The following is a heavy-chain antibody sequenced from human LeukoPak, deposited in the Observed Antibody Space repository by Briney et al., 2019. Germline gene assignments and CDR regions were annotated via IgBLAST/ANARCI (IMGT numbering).Heavy chain of an antibody. CDR3: ARDPQSSSWYPHWFDP. J-gene: IGHJ5*02. Sequence: GGSLRLACAASGFTCSSYGMSWVRQAPGRGLEWVSYISSSGSTIYYADSVKGRFTISRDNAKNSLYLQMNSLRAEATAVYYCARDPQSSSWYPHWFDPWGQGTLVTVSS. V-gene: IGHV3-48*04. D-gene: IGHD6-13*01. CDR1: GFTCSSYG. CDR2: ISSSGSTI.